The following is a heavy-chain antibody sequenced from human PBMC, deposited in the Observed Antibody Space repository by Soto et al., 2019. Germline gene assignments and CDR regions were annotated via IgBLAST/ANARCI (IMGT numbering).Heavy chain of an antibody. CDR1: GFTFDDYG. CDR3: ARVPTVIAPFDY. Sequence: GGSLRLSCAASGFTFDDYGMNWVRQAPGKGLEWVSTINWNGGSTGYADSVKGRFTISRDNAKNSLYLQMNSLRAEDTALYYCARVPTVIAPFDYWGQGTLVTVSS. D-gene: IGHD4-17*01. CDR2: INWNGGST. V-gene: IGHV3-20*04. J-gene: IGHJ4*02.